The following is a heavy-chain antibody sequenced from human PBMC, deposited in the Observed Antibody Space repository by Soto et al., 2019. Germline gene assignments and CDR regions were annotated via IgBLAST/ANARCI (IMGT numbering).Heavy chain of an antibody. Sequence: PGGSLRLSCAASGFTVSSNYMSWVRQAPGKGLEWVSVIYSGGSTYYADSVKGRFTISRDNSKNTLYLQMNSLRAEDTAVYYCARDRGDQYYYYYGMDVWGQGTTVTVSS. V-gene: IGHV3-66*01. CDR1: GFTVSSNY. J-gene: IGHJ6*02. D-gene: IGHD3-10*01. CDR2: IYSGGST. CDR3: ARDRGDQYYYYYGMDV.